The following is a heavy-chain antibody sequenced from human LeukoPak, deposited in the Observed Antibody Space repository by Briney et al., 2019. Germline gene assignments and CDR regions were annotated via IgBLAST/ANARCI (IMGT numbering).Heavy chain of an antibody. V-gene: IGHV4-59*12. CDR3: ARGLIGYYFDY. J-gene: IGHJ4*02. Sequence: SETLSLTCTVSGGSISNFYWSWIRQPPGEGLEWIGYIYYSGSTNYNPSLKSRVTISVDTSKNQFSLRLSSVTAADTAVYYCARGLIGYYFDYWGQGTLVTVSS. D-gene: IGHD3-16*02. CDR1: GGSISNFY. CDR2: IYYSGST.